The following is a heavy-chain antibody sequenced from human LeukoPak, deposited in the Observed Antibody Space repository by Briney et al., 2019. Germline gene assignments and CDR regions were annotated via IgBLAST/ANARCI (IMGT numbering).Heavy chain of an antibody. Sequence: SETLSLTCTVSGGSISTYYWTWIRQPPGKGLEWVGYVYNSGDTGKNPSLKSRVTILLDTSKNQCSLKLTSVSAADTAVYYCARLKLGAYFDLWGRGTLVTVSS. V-gene: IGHV4-59*08. CDR2: VYNSGDT. D-gene: IGHD3-16*01. CDR3: ARLKLGAYFDL. J-gene: IGHJ2*01. CDR1: GGSISTYY.